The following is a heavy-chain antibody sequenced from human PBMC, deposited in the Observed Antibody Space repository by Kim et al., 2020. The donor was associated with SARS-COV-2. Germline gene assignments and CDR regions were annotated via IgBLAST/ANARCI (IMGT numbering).Heavy chain of an antibody. CDR2: IYTSGST. CDR3: ARAPIVGATMGWFDP. Sequence: SETLSLTCTVSGGSISSGSYYWSWIRQPAGKGLEWIGRIYTSGSTNYNPSLKSRVTISVDTSKNQFSLKLSSVTAADTAVYYCARAPIVGATMGWFDPWGQGTLVTVSS. D-gene: IGHD1-26*01. V-gene: IGHV4-61*02. J-gene: IGHJ5*02. CDR1: GGSISSGSYY.